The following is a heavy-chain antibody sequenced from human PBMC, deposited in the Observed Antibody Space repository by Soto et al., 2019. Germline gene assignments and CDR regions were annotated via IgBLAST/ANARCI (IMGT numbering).Heavy chain of an antibody. CDR3: ARGETDYDILTGYSPLGY. J-gene: IGHJ4*02. CDR1: GGTFSSYA. D-gene: IGHD3-9*01. CDR2: IIPIFGTA. V-gene: IGHV1-69*06. Sequence: QVQLVQSGAEVKKPGSSVKVSCKASGGTFSSYAISWVRQAPGQGLEWMGGIIPIFGTANYAQKFQGRVTITADKSTTTAYMELSSLRSEDTAVYYCARGETDYDILTGYSPLGYWGQGTLVTVSS.